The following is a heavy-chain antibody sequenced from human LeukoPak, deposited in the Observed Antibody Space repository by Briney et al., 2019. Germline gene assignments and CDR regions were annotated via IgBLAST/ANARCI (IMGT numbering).Heavy chain of an antibody. Sequence: SSETLSLTCAVYGGSFSGYYWSWIRQPPGKGLEWIGEINHSGSTNYNPSLKSRVTISVDTSKNQFSLKLSSVTAADTAVYYCASSRYDFWSGTPFDYWGQGTLVTVSS. CDR1: GGSFSGYY. CDR3: ASSRYDFWSGTPFDY. V-gene: IGHV4-34*01. D-gene: IGHD3-3*01. J-gene: IGHJ4*02. CDR2: INHSGST.